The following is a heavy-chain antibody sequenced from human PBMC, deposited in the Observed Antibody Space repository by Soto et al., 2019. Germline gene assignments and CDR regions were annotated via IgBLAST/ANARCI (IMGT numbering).Heavy chain of an antibody. CDR2: MSGSSSTT. CDR3: AKNQERELPRVIDY. CDR1: GLTFSNYA. J-gene: IGHJ4*02. D-gene: IGHD1-7*01. Sequence: GGSLRLSCATSGLTFSNYAMSWVRQAPGGGLEWVSSMSGSSSTTYYADSVRGRFTISRDRTKNTLYLQMSSLRAEDTALYYCAKNQERELPRVIDYWGQGTLVTVSS. V-gene: IGHV3-23*01.